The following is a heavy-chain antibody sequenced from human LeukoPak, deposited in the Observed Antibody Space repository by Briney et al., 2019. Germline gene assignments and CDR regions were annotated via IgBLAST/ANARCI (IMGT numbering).Heavy chain of an antibody. CDR3: ARGPRYSYAGMAV. Sequence: SETLSLTCTVSGGSISPYYWSWIRQPPGKGLEWIGYIYYSGNTNYNPSLKSRVTISVDTSKNHFSLKLTSVTAADTAVYYCARGPRYSYAGMAVWGQGTTVTVSS. CDR1: GGSISPYY. J-gene: IGHJ6*02. V-gene: IGHV4-59*01. CDR2: IYYSGNT. D-gene: IGHD5-18*01.